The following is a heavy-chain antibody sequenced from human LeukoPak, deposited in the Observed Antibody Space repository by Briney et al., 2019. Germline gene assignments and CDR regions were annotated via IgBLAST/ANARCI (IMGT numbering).Heavy chain of an antibody. D-gene: IGHD6-19*01. CDR2: ISGSGGST. CDR1: GFTFSSYA. CDR3: AKALSSAIAVAGTRDY. J-gene: IGHJ4*02. V-gene: IGHV3-23*01. Sequence: PGASPRLSCAASGFTFSSYAMSWVRQAPGKGLEWVSAISGSGGSTYYADSVKGRFTISRDKSKNTLYLQMNSLRAEDTAVYYCAKALSSAIAVAGTRDYWGQGTLVTVSS.